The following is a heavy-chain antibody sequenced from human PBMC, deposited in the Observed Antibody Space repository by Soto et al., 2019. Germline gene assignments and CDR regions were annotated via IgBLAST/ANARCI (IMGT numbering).Heavy chain of an antibody. V-gene: IGHV1-18*01. CDR3: ARDIVVAVATARDPNYYYYGMDV. Sequence: GSSVKVSCKASGYTFTSYGISWVRQAPGQGLEWMGWISAYNGNTNYAQKLQGRVTMTTDTSTSTAYMELRSLRSDDTAVYYCARDIVVAVATARDPNYYYYGMDVWGQGTTVTVSS. D-gene: IGHD6-19*01. J-gene: IGHJ6*02. CDR2: ISAYNGNT. CDR1: GYTFTSYG.